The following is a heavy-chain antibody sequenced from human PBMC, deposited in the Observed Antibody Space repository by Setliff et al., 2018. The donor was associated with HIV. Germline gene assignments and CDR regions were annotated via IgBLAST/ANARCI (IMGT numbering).Heavy chain of an antibody. Sequence: SETLSLTCAVYGESFSDYYWSWIRQPPGKGLEWIGEITHSGSTNYNPSLKSRVTISVDTSKKQFSLKLSSVTAADTAVYYCARHSPSDYWGQGTLVTVSS. D-gene: IGHD3-3*02. CDR1: GESFSDYY. V-gene: IGHV4-34*01. CDR3: ARHSPSDY. CDR2: ITHSGST. J-gene: IGHJ4*02.